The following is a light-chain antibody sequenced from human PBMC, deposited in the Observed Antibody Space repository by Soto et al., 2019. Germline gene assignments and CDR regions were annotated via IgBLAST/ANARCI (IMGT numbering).Light chain of an antibody. J-gene: IGKJ1*01. CDR2: GAS. CDR1: QSVVTN. Sequence: IVMTQSPATLSVSPGERATLSCRASQSVVTNLAWYQHRPGQAPRLLIHGASTRATGIPARFSGSGSGTEFTLTISNLQSEDLAVYYCQKYSNWPPWTFGQGTKVEIK. V-gene: IGKV3-15*01. CDR3: QKYSNWPPWT.